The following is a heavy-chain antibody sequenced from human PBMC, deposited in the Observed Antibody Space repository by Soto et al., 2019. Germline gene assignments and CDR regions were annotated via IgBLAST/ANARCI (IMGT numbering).Heavy chain of an antibody. D-gene: IGHD6-13*01. CDR2: MNPNSGNT. J-gene: IGHJ4*02. V-gene: IGHV1-8*01. Sequence: QVQLVQSGAEVKKPGASVKVSCKASGYTFTSYDINWVRQASGQGLEWMGWMNPNSGNTGYAQKFQGRVTMTRNTSISTSTMEPSSLRSADTAVYYCARALSSSWRFVYWGQGTLVAVSS. CDR3: ARALSSSWRFVY. CDR1: GYTFTSYD.